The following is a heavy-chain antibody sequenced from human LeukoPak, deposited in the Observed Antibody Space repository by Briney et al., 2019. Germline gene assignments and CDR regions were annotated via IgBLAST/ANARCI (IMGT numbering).Heavy chain of an antibody. CDR1: GYSISSGYY. J-gene: IGHJ4*02. CDR2: IFHSGST. CDR3: AREAFSSGYYDDY. V-gene: IGHV4-38-2*02. D-gene: IGHD3-22*01. Sequence: SETLSLTCIVSGYSISSGYYWGWLRPPPGKGLEWIGSIFHSGSTYYNPSLRSRVTISVDTSKNQFSLKLTSVTAADTAVYYCAREAFSSGYYDDYWGQGTLVTVSS.